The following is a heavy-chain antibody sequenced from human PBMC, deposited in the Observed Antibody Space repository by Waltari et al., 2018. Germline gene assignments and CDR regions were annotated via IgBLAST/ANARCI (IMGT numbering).Heavy chain of an antibody. D-gene: IGHD4-17*01. CDR1: GFTFSSYA. J-gene: IGHJ6*03. CDR3: ASDPTGYYYYYMDV. Sequence: EVQLLESGGGLVQPGGSLRLSCAASGFTFSSYAMSWVRQAPGKGLEWVSAISGSGGSTYYADSVKGRFTISRDNSKNTLYLQMNSLRAEDTAVYYCASDPTGYYYYYMDVWGKGTTVTVSS. V-gene: IGHV3-23*01. CDR2: ISGSGGST.